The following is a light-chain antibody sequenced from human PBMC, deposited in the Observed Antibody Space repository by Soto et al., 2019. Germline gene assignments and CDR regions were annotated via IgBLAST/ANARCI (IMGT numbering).Light chain of an antibody. V-gene: IGKV3-15*01. CDR3: QQYRNWPRT. CDR1: QSVSSN. Sequence: EIVLTQSPGTLSVSPGERATLSCRASQSVSSNLAWYQQKPGQAPRLLVYGASTKATDMPGRFSGRGSGTEFTLTINNLQSEDFAVYYCQQYRNWPRTFGQGTKVDI. CDR2: GAS. J-gene: IGKJ1*01.